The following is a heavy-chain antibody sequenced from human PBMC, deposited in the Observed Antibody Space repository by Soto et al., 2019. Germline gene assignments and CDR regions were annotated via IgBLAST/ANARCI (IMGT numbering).Heavy chain of an antibody. CDR3: ARDWAGGWSH. Sequence: TGGSLRLSCEGSGFMFSNFWMSWVRQAPGKGLEWVANINQDGSENYYVDSVKGRFTISRDNAKNSLYLQMNSLRPQDTAMYYCARDWAGGWSHWGQGTLVTVSS. CDR1: GFMFSNFW. CDR2: INQDGSEN. J-gene: IGHJ4*02. D-gene: IGHD6-19*01. V-gene: IGHV3-7*01.